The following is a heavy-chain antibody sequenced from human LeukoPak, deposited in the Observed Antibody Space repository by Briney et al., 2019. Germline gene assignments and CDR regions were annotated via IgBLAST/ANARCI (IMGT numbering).Heavy chain of an antibody. D-gene: IGHD6-19*01. CDR1: GGSISSSSYY. V-gene: IGHV4-39*01. Sequence: SETLSLTCTVSGGSISSSSYYWGWIRQPPGKGLEWIGRIYYSGSTYYNPSLKSRVTISVDTSKNQFSLKLSSVTAADTAVYYCARIAVAGTWWSFFDYWGQGTLVTVSS. CDR2: IYYSGST. CDR3: ARIAVAGTWWSFFDY. J-gene: IGHJ4*02.